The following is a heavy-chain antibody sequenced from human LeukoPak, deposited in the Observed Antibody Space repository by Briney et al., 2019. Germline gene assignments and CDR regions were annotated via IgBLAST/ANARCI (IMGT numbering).Heavy chain of an antibody. V-gene: IGHV4-34*01. CDR1: GGSFSGYY. D-gene: IGHD3-16*02. J-gene: IGHJ4*02. CDR3: ARAGYDYVWGSYRSPTFDY. CDR2: INHSGST. Sequence: SETLSLTCAVYGGSFSGYYWSLIRQPPGKGLEWIGEINHSGSTNYNPSLKSRVTISVDTSKNQFSLKLSSVTAADTAVYYCARAGYDYVWGSYRSPTFDYWGQGTLVTVSS.